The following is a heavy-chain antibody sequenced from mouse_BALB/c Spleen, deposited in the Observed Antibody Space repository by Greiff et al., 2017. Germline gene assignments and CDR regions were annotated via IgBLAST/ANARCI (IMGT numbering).Heavy chain of an antibody. CDR2: IDPETGGT. V-gene: IGHV1-15*01. Sequence: QVQLQQSGAELVRPGASVTLSCKASGYTFTDYEMHWVKPTPVHGLEWIGAIDPETGGTAYNQKFKGKATLTADKSSSTAYMELRSLTSEDSAVYYCTRRNYYGSSCAMDYWGQGTSVTVSS. D-gene: IGHD1-1*01. J-gene: IGHJ4*01. CDR1: GYTFTDYE. CDR3: TRRNYYGSSCAMDY.